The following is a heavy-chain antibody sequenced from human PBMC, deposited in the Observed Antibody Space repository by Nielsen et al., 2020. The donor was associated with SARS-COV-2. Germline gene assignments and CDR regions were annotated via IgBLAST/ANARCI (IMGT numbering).Heavy chain of an antibody. J-gene: IGHJ6*03. Sequence: SETLSLTCIVSGGSISSGSHYWSWIRQPPGRGLEWIGYIFYRGNTNYNPSLKSRVTISVDTSKNQFSLKLSSVTAADTAVYYCARLRMAYYMDVWGKGTTVTVSS. CDR2: IFYRGNT. CDR3: ARLRMAYYMDV. D-gene: IGHD5-24*01. V-gene: IGHV4-61*01. CDR1: GGSISSGSHY.